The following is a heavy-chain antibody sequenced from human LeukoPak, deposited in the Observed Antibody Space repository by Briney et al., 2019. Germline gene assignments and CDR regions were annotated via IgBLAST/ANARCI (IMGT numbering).Heavy chain of an antibody. CDR1: GYSFTSYW. CDR3: ARSPTRINWFDP. CDR2: IYPGDSDT. J-gene: IGHJ5*02. V-gene: IGHV5-51*01. D-gene: IGHD2/OR15-2a*01. Sequence: GESLQISCQGSGYSFTSYWIGWVRQMSGKGLEWMGIIYPGDSDTRYSPSFQGQVTISVDKSISTAYLQWSSLKASDTAIYYCARSPTRINWFDPWGQGTLVTVSS.